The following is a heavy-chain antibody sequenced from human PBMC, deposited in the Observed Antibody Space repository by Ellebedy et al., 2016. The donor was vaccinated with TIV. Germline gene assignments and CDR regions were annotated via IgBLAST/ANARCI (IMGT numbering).Heavy chain of an antibody. CDR2: ISTYNGNT. D-gene: IGHD6-19*01. CDR3: ARGRMSAGAVAGNLPPFDY. Sequence: ASVKVSXXASGYTFTSYGISWVRQAPGQGLEWMGWISTYNGNTNYAQKLQGRVTMTTDTSTSTAYMELRSLRSDDTAVYYCARGRMSAGAVAGNLPPFDYWGQGIPVTVSS. J-gene: IGHJ4*02. V-gene: IGHV1-18*01. CDR1: GYTFTSYG.